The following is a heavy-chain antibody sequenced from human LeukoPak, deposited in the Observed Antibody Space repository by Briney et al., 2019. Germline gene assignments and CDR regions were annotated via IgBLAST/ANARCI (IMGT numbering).Heavy chain of an antibody. CDR3: AGEPRALAH. V-gene: IGHV3-33*01. Sequence: PGGSLRLSCAASGVTFSSYGMHWVRQAPGKGLEWVAVIWYDGNTKYYADSAKGRFTISRDNSKNTLYLQMNSLTAEDTAVYYCAGEPRALAHWGQGTLVTVSS. CDR2: IWYDGNTK. CDR1: GVTFSSYG. J-gene: IGHJ4*02.